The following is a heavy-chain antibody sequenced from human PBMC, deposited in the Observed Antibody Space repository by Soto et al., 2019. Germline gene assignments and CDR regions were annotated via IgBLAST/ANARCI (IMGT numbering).Heavy chain of an antibody. CDR2: IYWDDDK. J-gene: IGHJ5*02. CDR1: GFSLTTRGVG. V-gene: IGHV2-5*02. Sequence: QITLKESGPTLVKPTQTLTLTCTFSGFSLTTRGVGVGWIRQPPGKALECLALIYWDDDKRYSPSLQSRLSLTKETSKNQVVLTMTNVDPVDTATYCCAHIPNYYQYAWFDPWGQGTLVSVSS. CDR3: AHIPNYYQYAWFDP. D-gene: IGHD3-16*01.